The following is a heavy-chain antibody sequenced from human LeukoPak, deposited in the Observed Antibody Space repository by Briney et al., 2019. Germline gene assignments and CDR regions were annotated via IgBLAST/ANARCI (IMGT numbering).Heavy chain of an antibody. CDR3: ARVRNTYYFDY. J-gene: IGHJ4*02. Sequence: PSETLSLTCTVSGYSISSGYYWSWIRQPPGKGLEWIGEINHSGSTNYNPSLKSRVTISVDTSKNQFSLKLSSVTAADTAVYYCARVRNTYYFDYWGQGTLVTVSS. CDR2: INHSGST. V-gene: IGHV4-38-2*02. D-gene: IGHD2/OR15-2a*01. CDR1: GYSISSGYY.